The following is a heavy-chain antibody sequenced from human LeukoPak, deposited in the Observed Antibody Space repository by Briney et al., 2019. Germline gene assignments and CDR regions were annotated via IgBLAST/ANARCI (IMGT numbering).Heavy chain of an antibody. CDR2: INHSGST. J-gene: IGHJ4*02. D-gene: IGHD6-19*01. V-gene: IGHV4-34*01. CDR1: GGSFSGYY. Sequence: SETLSLTCAVYGGSFSGYYWSWIRQPPGKGLEWIGEINHSGSTNYNPSLKSRVTISVGTSKNQFSLKLSSVTAADTAVYYCARRIAVAGTGDTHFDYWVQGTLVTVSS. CDR3: ARRIAVAGTGDTHFDY.